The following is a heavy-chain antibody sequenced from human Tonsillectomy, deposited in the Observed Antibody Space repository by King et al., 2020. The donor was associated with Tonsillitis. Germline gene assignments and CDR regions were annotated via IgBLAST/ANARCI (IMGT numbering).Heavy chain of an antibody. CDR1: GFTFSSYG. CDR2: ISYDGTKK. Sequence: VQLVESGGGVVQPGRSLRLSCAASGFTFSSYGMHWVRQAPGKGLEWVAVISYDGTKKNYADSVKGRFTISRDNSKNTLYLQMKSLRAEDTAVYYCARDYSARPTDYWGQGTLVTVSS. J-gene: IGHJ4*02. D-gene: IGHD2-2*02. CDR3: ARDYSARPTDY. V-gene: IGHV3-30*03.